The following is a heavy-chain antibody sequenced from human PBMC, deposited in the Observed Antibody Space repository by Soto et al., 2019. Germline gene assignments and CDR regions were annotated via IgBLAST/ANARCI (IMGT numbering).Heavy chain of an antibody. Sequence: ASVKVSCKASGYTFINYYIHWVRQAPGQGLEWMGWINAGNGDTKYSQKFQGRVTITRDTSAITAYMELSSLRSEDTAVYYCARDWTHYDSSGPGDYWGQGTLVTVSS. CDR3: ARDWTHYDSSGPGDY. CDR1: GYTFINYY. D-gene: IGHD3-22*01. CDR2: INAGNGDT. V-gene: IGHV1-3*01. J-gene: IGHJ4*02.